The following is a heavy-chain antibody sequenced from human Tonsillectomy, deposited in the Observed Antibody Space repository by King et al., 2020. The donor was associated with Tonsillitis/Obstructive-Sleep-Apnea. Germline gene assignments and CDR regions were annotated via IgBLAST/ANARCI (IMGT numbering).Heavy chain of an antibody. Sequence: VQLVESGGGLVQPGGSLRLSCAASGFTFINYAMTWVRQAPGKGLEWVSTISGSGDSTYYADSVNGRFTISRDNSKNTLYLQMNSLRAEDTAVHYCAGGGFFVTAFDYYYYMDVWGKGTTVTVSS. D-gene: IGHD1-20*01. J-gene: IGHJ6*03. V-gene: IGHV3-23*04. CDR2: ISGSGDST. CDR1: GFTFINYA. CDR3: AGGGFFVTAFDYYYYMDV.